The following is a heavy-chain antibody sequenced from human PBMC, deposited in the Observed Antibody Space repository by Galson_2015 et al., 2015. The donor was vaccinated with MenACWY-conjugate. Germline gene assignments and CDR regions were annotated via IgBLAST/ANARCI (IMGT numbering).Heavy chain of an antibody. V-gene: IGHV3-74*01. CDR3: AKSRGASFYFDS. CDR2: INPGGSST. J-gene: IGHJ4*02. D-gene: IGHD1-26*01. Sequence: SLRLSCAASGFIFNTYWMHWVRQAPGKGLVWVSRINPGGSSTTYADSVKDRFTISGDNAKNTLYLQMNSLRPEDTAVFYCAKSRGASFYFDSGGQGTLVTVSS. CDR1: GFIFNTYW.